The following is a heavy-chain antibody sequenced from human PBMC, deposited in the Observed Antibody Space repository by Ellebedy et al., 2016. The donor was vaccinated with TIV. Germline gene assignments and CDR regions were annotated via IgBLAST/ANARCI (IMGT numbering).Heavy chain of an antibody. Sequence: AASVKVSCKTSGYTFPSYHISWVRQAPGQGLEWMGWINAYNGDTNYAQKFQGRVTITTDTSTSTAYMEVRSLRSDDTALYYCARVGKDILTRYSLFDYWGQGTLVTVSS. V-gene: IGHV1-18*04. CDR3: ARVGKDILTRYSLFDY. CDR2: INAYNGDT. D-gene: IGHD3-9*01. CDR1: GYTFPSYH. J-gene: IGHJ4*02.